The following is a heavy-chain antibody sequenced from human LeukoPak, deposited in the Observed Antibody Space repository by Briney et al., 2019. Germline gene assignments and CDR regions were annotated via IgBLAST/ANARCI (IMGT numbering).Heavy chain of an antibody. D-gene: IGHD3-22*01. CDR1: GGSFSGYY. CDR3: ARGAYYYDSSGYFLIKYYYYYYGMDV. CDR2: INHSGST. Sequence: SETLSLTCAVYGGSFSGYYWSWIRQPPGKGLEWIGEINHSGSTNYNPSLKSRVTISVDTSKYQFSLKLSSVTAADTTVYYCARGAYYYDSSGYFLIKYYYYYYGMDVWGQGTTVTVSS. V-gene: IGHV4-34*01. J-gene: IGHJ6*02.